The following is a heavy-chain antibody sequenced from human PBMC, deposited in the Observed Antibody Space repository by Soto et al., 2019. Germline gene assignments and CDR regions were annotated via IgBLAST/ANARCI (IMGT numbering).Heavy chain of an antibody. CDR2: IYHSGST. D-gene: IGHD1-26*01. J-gene: IGHJ4*02. CDR1: GGSISSGGYS. Sequence: SETLSVTCAVSGGSISSGGYSWSWIRQPPGKGLEWIGYIYHSGSTYYNPSLKSRVTISVDRSKNQFSLKLSSVTAADTAVYYCARDGLGRNGYFDYWGQGTLVTVSS. V-gene: IGHV4-30-2*01. CDR3: ARDGLGRNGYFDY.